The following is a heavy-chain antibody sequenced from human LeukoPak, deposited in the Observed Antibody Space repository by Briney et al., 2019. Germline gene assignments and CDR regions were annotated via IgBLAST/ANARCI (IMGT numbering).Heavy chain of an antibody. CDR3: ARDLSYSLEY. Sequence: HPGGSLRLSCAASGFTFNDYWVHWVRQAPGKGLVWVSRIKGDGSSTTYADSVKGRFTISRDNAKNTLYLQMNSLRAEDTAVYYCARDLSYSLEYWGQGTLVTVSS. CDR2: IKGDGSST. CDR1: GFTFNDYW. D-gene: IGHD3-10*01. V-gene: IGHV3-74*01. J-gene: IGHJ4*02.